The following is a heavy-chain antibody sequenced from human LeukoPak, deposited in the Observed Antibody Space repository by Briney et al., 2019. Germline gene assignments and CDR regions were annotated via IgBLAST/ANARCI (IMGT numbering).Heavy chain of an antibody. Sequence: GGSLRLSCAASGFTFSDCGMHWVRQAPGKGREGVAFIWYDGSNKYYADSVKGRFTISRDNSKDTLYLQMNSLRAEDTAVYYCARDLDSSGWNLDFGYWGQGTLVTVSS. V-gene: IGHV3-33*01. J-gene: IGHJ4*02. CDR1: GFTFSDCG. D-gene: IGHD6-19*01. CDR3: ARDLDSSGWNLDFGY. CDR2: IWYDGSNK.